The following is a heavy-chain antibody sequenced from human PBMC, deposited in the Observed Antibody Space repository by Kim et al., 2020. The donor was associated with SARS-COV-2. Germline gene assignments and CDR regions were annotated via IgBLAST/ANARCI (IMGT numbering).Heavy chain of an antibody. CDR1: GASISSSRYY. D-gene: IGHD3-10*01. V-gene: IGHV4-39*01. Sequence: SETLSLTCTVSGASISSSRYYWGWIRQPPGEGLEWIGSIYFSGGTYYNPSLKSRVTMSVDTSKNQFSLRLSSVTAADTTVYYCARLRDVLRGVMVEYFDFWGQGTLVTVSS. J-gene: IGHJ4*02. CDR2: IYFSGGT. CDR3: ARLRDVLRGVMVEYFDF.